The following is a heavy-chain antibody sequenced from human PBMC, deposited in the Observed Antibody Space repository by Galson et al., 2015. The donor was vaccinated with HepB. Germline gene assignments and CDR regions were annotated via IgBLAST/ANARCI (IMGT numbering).Heavy chain of an antibody. CDR1: GYTLTELS. CDR2: FDPEDGET. D-gene: IGHD5-18*01. CDR3: ATVGGDTAMVNMTDY. J-gene: IGHJ4*02. Sequence: SVKVSCKVSGYTLTELSMHWVRQAPGKGLEWMGGFDPEDGETIYAQKFQGRVTMTEDTSTDTAYMELSSLRSEDTAVYYCATVGGDTAMVNMTDYWGQGTLVTVSS. V-gene: IGHV1-24*01.